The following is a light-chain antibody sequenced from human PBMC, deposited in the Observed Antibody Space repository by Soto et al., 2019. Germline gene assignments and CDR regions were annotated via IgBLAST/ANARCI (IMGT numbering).Light chain of an antibody. J-gene: IGKJ1*01. CDR2: DAS. V-gene: IGKV1-5*01. Sequence: DIQMTQSPSTLSASVGDRVTISCRASQSISSWLAWYQQKPGKAPNLLIYDASSLQSGVPSRFSGIGYGTEFTLTISSLQPDDFATYYCNQYNSHWTFGPGTKVEIK. CDR3: NQYNSHWT. CDR1: QSISSW.